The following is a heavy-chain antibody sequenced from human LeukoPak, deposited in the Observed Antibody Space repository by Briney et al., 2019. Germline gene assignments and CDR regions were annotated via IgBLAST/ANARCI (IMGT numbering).Heavy chain of an antibody. CDR3: ARVKAGYYYYMDV. CDR1: GFTFDDYA. J-gene: IGHJ6*03. D-gene: IGHD3-10*01. CDR2: ISWNSGSI. Sequence: GRSLRLSCAASGFTFDDYAMHWVRQAPGKGLEWVSGISWNSGSIGYADSVKGRFTISRDNSKNTLYLQMNSLRAEDTAMYYCARVKAGYYYYMDVWGKGTTVTVSS. V-gene: IGHV3-9*01.